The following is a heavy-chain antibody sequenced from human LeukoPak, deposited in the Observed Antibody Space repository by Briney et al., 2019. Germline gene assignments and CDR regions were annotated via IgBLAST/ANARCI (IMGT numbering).Heavy chain of an antibody. Sequence: SVKVSCKASGGTFSSYAISWVRQAPGQGLEWMGRIIPILGIANYAQKFQGRVTITADKSTSTAYMELSSLRSEDTGVYYCARVRAYYYDSSGYYPFDYWGQGTLVTVSS. V-gene: IGHV1-69*04. CDR2: IIPILGIA. J-gene: IGHJ4*02. CDR3: ARVRAYYYDSSGYYPFDY. CDR1: GGTFSSYA. D-gene: IGHD3-22*01.